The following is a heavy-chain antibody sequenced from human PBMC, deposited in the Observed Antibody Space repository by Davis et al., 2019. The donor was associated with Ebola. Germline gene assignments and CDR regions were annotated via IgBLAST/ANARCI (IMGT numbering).Heavy chain of an antibody. J-gene: IGHJ3*02. CDR2: IFPGDSDT. CDR1: GYSFHSYW. D-gene: IGHD1-20*01. CDR3: ATLRRTITGMDDGFDI. Sequence: GESLKISCKGSGYSFHSYWIGWVRQMPGKGLEWMGIIFPGDSDTRYRPSFRGQVTISADKSFKTAFLQWSSLKASDTARYYCATLRRTITGMDDGFDIWGQGTMVTVSS. V-gene: IGHV5-51*01.